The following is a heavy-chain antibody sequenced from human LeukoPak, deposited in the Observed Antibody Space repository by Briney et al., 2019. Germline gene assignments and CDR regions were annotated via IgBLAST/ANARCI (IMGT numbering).Heavy chain of an antibody. D-gene: IGHD5-18*01. CDR1: VFTFSIYA. CDR2: ISYDGSNK. J-gene: IGHJ4*02. CDR3: AGDPNLALDTAMVRAPYFDY. V-gene: IGHV3-30*01. Sequence: GGSLRLSCAASVFTFSIYAMHWVRQAPGKGLEGVAFISYDGSNKFYADSVEARFTISRDNSKNTLYLQMNRLRAADTAVSYCAGDPNLALDTAMVRAPYFDYWGQGTLVSVPS.